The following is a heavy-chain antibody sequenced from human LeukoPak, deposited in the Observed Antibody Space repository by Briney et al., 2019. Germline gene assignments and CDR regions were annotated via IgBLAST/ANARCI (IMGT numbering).Heavy chain of an antibody. Sequence: SETLSLTCTVSGGSISSYYWSWIRQPPGKGLEWIGYIYYSGSTNYNPSLKSQVTISVDTSKNQFSLKLSSVTAADTAVYYCARARGYSYGLTLWGQGTLVTVSS. J-gene: IGHJ4*02. CDR2: IYYSGST. V-gene: IGHV4-59*01. CDR1: GGSISSYY. CDR3: ARARGYSYGLTL. D-gene: IGHD5-18*01.